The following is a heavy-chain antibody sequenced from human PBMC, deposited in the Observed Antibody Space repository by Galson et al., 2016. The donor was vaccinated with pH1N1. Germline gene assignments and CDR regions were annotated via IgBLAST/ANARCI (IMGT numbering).Heavy chain of an antibody. CDR2: FRDEDGKT. Sequence: SVKVSCKVSGYTVTQVSIHWVRQAPGKGLEWMGSFRDEDGKTIYAEKFQGRVTMTEDTSTDTVYMDVSSLRSDDTAVYFCARGDYDVFDGSHKTWYFDFWGRGSLVTVSS. J-gene: IGHJ2*01. D-gene: IGHD3/OR15-3a*01. CDR3: ARGDYDVFDGSHKTWYFDF. V-gene: IGHV1-24*01. CDR1: GYTVTQVS.